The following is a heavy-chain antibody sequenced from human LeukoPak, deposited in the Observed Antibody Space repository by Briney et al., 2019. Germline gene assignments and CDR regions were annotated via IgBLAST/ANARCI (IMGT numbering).Heavy chain of an antibody. V-gene: IGHV4-39*01. CDR1: GGSISSSSYY. CDR3: KKRFLGPLHYLDV. J-gene: IGHJ6*01. D-gene: IGHD3-3*01. CDR2: IYYSGST. Sequence: SETLSLTCTVSGGSISSSSYYWGWIRQPPGKGLEWIGSIYYSGSTYYNPSLKSRVTISVDTSKNQFSLKLSSVTAADTAVYYCKKRFLGPLHYLDVWGQGNPVTGSS.